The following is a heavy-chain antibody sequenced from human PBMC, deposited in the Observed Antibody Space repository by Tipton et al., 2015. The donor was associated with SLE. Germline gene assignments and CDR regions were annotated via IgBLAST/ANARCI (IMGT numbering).Heavy chain of an antibody. CDR1: GFTFSAYG. V-gene: IGHV3-30*02. CDR2: IRFDGNNK. Sequence: SLRLTCVASGFTFSAYGMHWVRQAPGKGLEWLGFIRFDGNNKLYGDSVKGRITISRDNSKDTLYLEMHTLRVEDTAVYYCAKDSDRTSIPFASDYWGQGTLVSVSS. J-gene: IGHJ4*02. D-gene: IGHD1-7*01. CDR3: AKDSDRTSIPFASDY.